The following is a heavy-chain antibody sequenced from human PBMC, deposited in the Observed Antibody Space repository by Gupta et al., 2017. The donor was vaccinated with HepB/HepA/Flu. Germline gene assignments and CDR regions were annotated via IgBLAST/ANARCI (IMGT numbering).Heavy chain of an antibody. Sequence: QVTLKESGPVLVKPTETLTLTCTVSGFSLSNARIGVSWIRQPPGKALEWLAHIFSNDEKSYSTSLKSRLTISKDTSKSQVVLTMTNMDPVDTATYYCARIYSSIAAAGTEGGDYYYYYYMDVWGKGTTVTVSS. J-gene: IGHJ6*03. V-gene: IGHV2-26*01. CDR1: GFSLSNARIG. CDR3: ARIYSSIAAAGTEGGDYYYYYYMDV. CDR2: IFSNDEK. D-gene: IGHD6-13*01.